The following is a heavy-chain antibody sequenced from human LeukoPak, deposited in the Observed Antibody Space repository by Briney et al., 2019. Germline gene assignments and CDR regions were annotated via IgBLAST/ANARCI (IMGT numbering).Heavy chain of an antibody. Sequence: SVKVSCKASGGTFSSYAISWVRQAPGQGLEWMGGIIPIFGTANYAQKFQGRVTITADESTSTAYMELSSLRSEDTAVYYCARDGGGGGYNSFQYFDYWGQGTLVTVSS. D-gene: IGHD5-24*01. V-gene: IGHV1-69*13. CDR3: ARDGGGGGYNSFQYFDY. J-gene: IGHJ4*02. CDR2: IIPIFGTA. CDR1: GGTFSSYA.